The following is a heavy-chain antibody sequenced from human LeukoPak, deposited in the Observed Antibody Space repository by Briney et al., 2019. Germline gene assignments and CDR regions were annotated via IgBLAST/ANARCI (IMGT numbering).Heavy chain of an antibody. CDR2: ISSSSSYI. CDR1: GFTFSNYN. CDR3: ARGRLLWFGEVLD. Sequence: GGSLRLSCAASGFTFSNYNMNWVRQAPGKGLEWVSSISSSSSYIYYADSVKGRFTISRDNAKNSLYLQMNSLRAEDTAVYYCARGRLLWFGEVLDWGQGTLVTVSS. V-gene: IGHV3-21*01. J-gene: IGHJ4*02. D-gene: IGHD3-10*01.